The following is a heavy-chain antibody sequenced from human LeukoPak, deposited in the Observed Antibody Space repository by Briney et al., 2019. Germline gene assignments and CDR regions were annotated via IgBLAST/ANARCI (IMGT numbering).Heavy chain of an antibody. CDR2: IWFDGSNI. Sequence: GGALRLSCAASWFLFGSFAMHWVRQAPGKGVGGVAVIWFDGSNIHYVDSVKGRFTISRDNAKNSLYLQMNSLRAEDTAVYYCARDHLRQPRGAFDIWGQGTMVTVSS. D-gene: IGHD6-13*01. V-gene: IGHV3-33*01. CDR3: ARDHLRQPRGAFDI. J-gene: IGHJ3*02. CDR1: WFLFGSFA.